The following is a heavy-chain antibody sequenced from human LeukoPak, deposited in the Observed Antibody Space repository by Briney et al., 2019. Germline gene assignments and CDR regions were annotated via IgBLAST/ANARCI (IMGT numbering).Heavy chain of an antibody. J-gene: IGHJ4*02. CDR3: ASITFGGVIDRGY. D-gene: IGHD3-16*02. Sequence: SETLSLTCAVYGGSFSGYYWSWIRPPPGKGLEWIGEINHSGSTKYNPSLKSRVTISVDTSKNQFSLKLSSVTAADTAVYYCASITFGGVIDRGYWGQGTLVTVSS. V-gene: IGHV4-34*01. CDR1: GGSFSGYY. CDR2: INHSGST.